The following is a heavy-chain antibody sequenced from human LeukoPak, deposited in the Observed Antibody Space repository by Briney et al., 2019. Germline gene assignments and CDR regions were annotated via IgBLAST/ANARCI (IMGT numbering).Heavy chain of an antibody. J-gene: IGHJ5*02. CDR1: GGSISSGGHY. Sequence: SQTLSLTCTVSGGSISSGGHYWTWIRQHPGKGLEWIGYIYYSGSTNYNPSLKSRVTISVDTSKNQFSLKLSSVTAADTAVYYCARQQVSGSPPGWFDPWGQGTLVTVSA. CDR2: IYYSGST. V-gene: IGHV4-31*03. D-gene: IGHD1-26*01. CDR3: ARQQVSGSPPGWFDP.